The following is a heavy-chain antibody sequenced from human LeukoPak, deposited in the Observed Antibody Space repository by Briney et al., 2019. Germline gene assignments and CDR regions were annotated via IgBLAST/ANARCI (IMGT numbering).Heavy chain of an antibody. CDR2: IYPGDSDT. D-gene: IGHD5-18*01. J-gene: IGHJ4*02. V-gene: IGHV5-51*01. CDR3: VAYSYAQIYYFDY. Sequence: GESLKISCKGSGYSFTSYWIGWVRQMPGKGLECRGIIYPGDSDTRYSPSFQGQVTISADKSISTAYLQWSSLKASDTAMYYCVAYSYAQIYYFDYWGQGTLVAVSS. CDR1: GYSFTSYW.